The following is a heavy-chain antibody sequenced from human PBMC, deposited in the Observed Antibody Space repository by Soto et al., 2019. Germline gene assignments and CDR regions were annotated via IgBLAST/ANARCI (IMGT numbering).Heavy chain of an antibody. CDR3: ARLVSLLQPIDS. CDR1: GYTVNISL. CDR2: IFPRDFDV. D-gene: IGHD4-4*01. Sequence: GESLKVWCQTCGYTVNISLIAWVLKMPGGGLEWLGLIFPRDFDVRYSPSFEGQVTISADRSAATAFLQWRSLEASDSALYFCARLVSLLQPIDSWGQGTPVTVSS. J-gene: IGHJ5*01. V-gene: IGHV5-51*01.